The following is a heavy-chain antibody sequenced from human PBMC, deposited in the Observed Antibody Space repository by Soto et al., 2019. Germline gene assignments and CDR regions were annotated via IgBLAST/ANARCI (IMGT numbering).Heavy chain of an antibody. V-gene: IGHV3-23*01. CDR2: ISGSGGST. CDR3: AKVVVVPAVMGSRYRDV. J-gene: IGHJ6*03. CDR1: GFTFSSYA. D-gene: IGHD2-2*01. Sequence: PGGSLRLSCAASGFTFSSYAMSWVRQAPGKGLEWVSAISGSGGSTYYADSVKGRFTISRDNSKNTLYLQMNSLRAEDTAVYYCAKVVVVPAVMGSRYRDVWGKGTRVTVP.